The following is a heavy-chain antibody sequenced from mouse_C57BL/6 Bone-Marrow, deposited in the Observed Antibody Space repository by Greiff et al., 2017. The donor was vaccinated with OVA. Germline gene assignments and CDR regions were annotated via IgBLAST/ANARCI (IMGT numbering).Heavy chain of an antibody. CDR2: IFPGSGST. D-gene: IGHD2-3*01. CDR1: GYTFTDYY. Sequence: LQESGPELVKPGASVKISCKASGYTFTDYYMNWVKQRPGQGLEWIGWIFPGSGSTYYNEKFKGKATLTVDKSSSTAYMLLSSLTSEDSAVYFCARLGDDGYYGFAYWGQGTLVTVSA. J-gene: IGHJ3*01. V-gene: IGHV1-75*01. CDR3: ARLGDDGYYGFAY.